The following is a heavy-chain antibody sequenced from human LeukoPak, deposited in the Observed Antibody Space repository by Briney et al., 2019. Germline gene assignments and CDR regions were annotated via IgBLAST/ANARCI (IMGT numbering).Heavy chain of an antibody. V-gene: IGHV5-51*01. CDR2: IDPSDSET. J-gene: IGHJ4*02. CDR3: ARQTAMGRSGDY. Sequence: GESLKISCKASGYSFTSYWIGWVRQMPGKGLEWMGIIDPSDSETRYTPSLQGQVTISVDKSLTTAALQWNSLKASDTAMYYCARQTAMGRSGDYWGQGTLVTVSS. D-gene: IGHD5-18*01. CDR1: GYSFTSYW.